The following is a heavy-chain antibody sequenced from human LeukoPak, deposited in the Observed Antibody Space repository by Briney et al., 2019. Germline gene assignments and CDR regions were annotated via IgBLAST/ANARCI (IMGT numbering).Heavy chain of an antibody. CDR1: GFTVSSNS. D-gene: IGHD4/OR15-4a*01. CDR2: SYSDNT. V-gene: IGHV3-53*01. CDR3: ARRAGAYSHPYDY. Sequence: GGSLRLSCTVSGFTVSSNSMSWVRKAPGKGLELVSFSYSDNTNYSDSVKGRFTISRDNSKNTLYLPMNSLRAEDTAVYYCARRAGAYSHPYDYWGQGTLVTVSS. J-gene: IGHJ4*02.